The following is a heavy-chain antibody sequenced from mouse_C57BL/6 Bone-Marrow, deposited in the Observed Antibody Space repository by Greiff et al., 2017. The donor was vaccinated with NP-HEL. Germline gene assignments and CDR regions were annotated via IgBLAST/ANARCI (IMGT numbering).Heavy chain of an antibody. J-gene: IGHJ4*01. CDR2: IDPETGCT. CDR3: TRGAGYYAMDY. CDR1: GYTFTDYE. Sequence: VQLQQSGAELVRPGASVTLSCKASGYTFTDYEMHWVKQTPVHGLEWIGAIDPETGCTAYNQKFKGKAILTADKSSSTAYMELRSLTSEDSAVYYCTRGAGYYAMDYWGQGTSVTVSS. V-gene: IGHV1-15*01. D-gene: IGHD3-3*01.